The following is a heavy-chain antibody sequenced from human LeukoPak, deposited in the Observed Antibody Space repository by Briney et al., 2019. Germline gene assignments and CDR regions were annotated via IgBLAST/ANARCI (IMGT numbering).Heavy chain of an antibody. V-gene: IGHV3-23*01. D-gene: IGHD2-15*01. Sequence: GGSLRLSCAASGFTFSSYAMSWVRQAPGKGLEWVSAISVSGGSTYYADSVKGRFTISRDNSKNTLYLQMNSLRAEDTAVYYCAKRQQDIVVVVAATHYYYYMDVWGKGTTVTVSS. CDR1: GFTFSSYA. J-gene: IGHJ6*03. CDR2: ISVSGGST. CDR3: AKRQQDIVVVVAATHYYYYMDV.